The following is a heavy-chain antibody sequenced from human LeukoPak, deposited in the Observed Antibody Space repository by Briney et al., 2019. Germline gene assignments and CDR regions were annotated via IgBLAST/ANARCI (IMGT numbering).Heavy chain of an antibody. J-gene: IGHJ5*02. CDR1: GYTFTSYG. CDR2: ISAYNGNT. CDR3: ARAGTAYGSGRWFDP. D-gene: IGHD3-10*01. V-gene: IGHV1-18*01. Sequence: GASVKVSCKASGYTFTSYGISWVRQAPGRGLEWMGWISAYNGNTNYAQKFQGRLTMTTDTSTSTAYMELRSLRSDDTAVYYCARAGTAYGSGRWFDPWGQGTLVTVSS.